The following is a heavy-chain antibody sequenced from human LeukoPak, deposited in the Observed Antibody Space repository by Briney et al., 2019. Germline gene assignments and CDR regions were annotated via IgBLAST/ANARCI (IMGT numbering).Heavy chain of an antibody. J-gene: IGHJ6*03. CDR2: IYHSGST. CDR3: ARLSQFGVLRFSYYMDV. D-gene: IGHD3-3*01. CDR1: GYSISSGYY. V-gene: IGHV4-38-2*02. Sequence: SETLSLTCTVSGYSISSGYYWGWIRQPPGKGLEWIGSIYHSGSTYYNPSLKSRVTTSVDTSKNQFSLKLSSVTAADTAVYYCARLSQFGVLRFSYYMDVWGKGTTVTVSS.